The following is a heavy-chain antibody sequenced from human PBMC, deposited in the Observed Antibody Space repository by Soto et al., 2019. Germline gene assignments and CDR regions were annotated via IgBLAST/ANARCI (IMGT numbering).Heavy chain of an antibody. D-gene: IGHD6-19*01. CDR2: IYHSGST. Sequence: SETLSLTCAVSSGSISSSNWWSWVRQPPGKGLEWIGEIYHSGSTNYNPSLKSRVTISVDKSKNQFSLKLSSVTAADTAVYHCARDTGYSSAGNAFDIWGQGTMVTVSS. J-gene: IGHJ3*02. CDR1: SGSISSSNW. CDR3: ARDTGYSSAGNAFDI. V-gene: IGHV4-4*02.